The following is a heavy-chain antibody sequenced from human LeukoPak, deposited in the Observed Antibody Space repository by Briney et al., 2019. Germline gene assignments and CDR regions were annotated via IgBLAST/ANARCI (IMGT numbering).Heavy chain of an antibody. CDR3: ARDRGDMYDILTGYYSPYGMDV. Sequence: SETLSLTCTVSGGSISSYYWSWIRQPPGKGLEWIGYIYYSGSTNYNPFLKSRVTISVDTSKNQFSLKLSSVTGADTAVYYCARDRGDMYDILTGYYSPYGMDVWGQGTTVTVSS. CDR2: IYYSGST. CDR1: GGSISSYY. V-gene: IGHV4-59*01. J-gene: IGHJ6*02. D-gene: IGHD3-9*01.